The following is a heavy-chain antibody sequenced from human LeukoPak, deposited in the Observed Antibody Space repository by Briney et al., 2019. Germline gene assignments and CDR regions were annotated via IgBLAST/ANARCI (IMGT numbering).Heavy chain of an antibody. CDR1: GRSFGGYY. J-gene: IGHJ3*02. CDR2: INHSGST. V-gene: IGHV4-34*01. D-gene: IGHD5-24*01. CDR3: ARPPITADAFDI. Sequence: SETLSLTCAVYGRSFGGYYWSWIRQPPGKGLEWIGEINHSGSTNYNPSLKSRVTISVDTSKNQFSLKLSSVTAADTAVYYCARPPITADAFDIWGQGTMVTVSS.